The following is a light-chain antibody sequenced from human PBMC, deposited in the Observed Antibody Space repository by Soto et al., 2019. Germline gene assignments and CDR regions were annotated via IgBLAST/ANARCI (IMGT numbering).Light chain of an antibody. V-gene: IGKV1-9*01. Sequence: DIQLTQSPSFLSASLGDRVTITCGASQGISSYLAWYQQKPGKAPKLLIYAASTLQSGVPSRFRGSGSGTEFTLTISSLQPEDFETYYCQQLNSYPITFGQGTRLEIK. CDR2: AAS. J-gene: IGKJ5*01. CDR3: QQLNSYPIT. CDR1: QGISSY.